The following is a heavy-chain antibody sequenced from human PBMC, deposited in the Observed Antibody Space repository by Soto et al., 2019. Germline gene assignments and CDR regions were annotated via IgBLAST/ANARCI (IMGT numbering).Heavy chain of an antibody. CDR3: AKAIAARGNWFDP. CDR1: GFTFSSYG. Sequence: QVQLVESGGGVVQPGRSLRLSCAASGFTFSSYGMHWVRQAPGKGLEWVAVISYGGSNKYYADSVKGRFTISRDNSKNTLYLQMNSLRAEDTAVYYCAKAIAARGNWFDPWGQGTLVTVSS. J-gene: IGHJ5*02. D-gene: IGHD6-6*01. CDR2: ISYGGSNK. V-gene: IGHV3-30*18.